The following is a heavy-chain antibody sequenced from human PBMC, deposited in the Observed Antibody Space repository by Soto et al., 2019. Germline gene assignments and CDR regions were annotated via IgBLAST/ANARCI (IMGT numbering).Heavy chain of an antibody. V-gene: IGHV1-69*13. Sequence: SAEVSCKASGGTVSSYAISWVRQAPGQGLEWMGGIIPIFGTANYAQKFQGRVTITADESTSTAYMELSSLRSEDTAVYYCARDTYCYDSSGYYSPATEYFQHWGQGTLVTVSS. CDR3: ARDTYCYDSSGYYSPATEYFQH. CDR2: IIPIFGTA. CDR1: GGTVSSYA. D-gene: IGHD3-22*01. J-gene: IGHJ1*01.